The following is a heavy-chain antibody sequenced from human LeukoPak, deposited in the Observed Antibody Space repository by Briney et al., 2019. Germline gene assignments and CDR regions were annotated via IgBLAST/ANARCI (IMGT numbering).Heavy chain of an antibody. CDR1: GFTFSSYG. CDR3: ARHQYSSGGPWFDP. J-gene: IGHJ5*02. V-gene: IGHV3-33*08. D-gene: IGHD6-19*01. Sequence: PGGSLRLSCAASGFTFSSYGMHWVRQAPGKGLEWVSVIWYDGSNKYYADSVKGRFTISRDNSKNTLYLQMNSLRAEDTAVYYCARHQYSSGGPWFDPWGQGTLVTVSS. CDR2: IWYDGSNK.